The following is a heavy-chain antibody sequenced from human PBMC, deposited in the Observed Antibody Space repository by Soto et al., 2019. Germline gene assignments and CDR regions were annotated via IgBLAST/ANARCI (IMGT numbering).Heavy chain of an antibody. CDR2: MSYAGTYK. CDR1: GFTSSDYG. CDR3: AKEMYPRTVLDSSSPWGDY. D-gene: IGHD6-6*01. V-gene: IGHV3-30*18. Sequence: ESGGGVVQPGRSLRLSCAVSGFTSSDYGMHWVRQAPGKGLEWVAVMSYAGTYKYYADSVKGRFTISRDLSGNTLFLQMNSLRLEDTAVYFCAKEMYPRTVLDSSSPWGDYWGQGTLVTVSS. J-gene: IGHJ4*02.